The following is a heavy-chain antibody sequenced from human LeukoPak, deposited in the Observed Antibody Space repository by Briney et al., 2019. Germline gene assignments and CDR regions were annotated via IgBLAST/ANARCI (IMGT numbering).Heavy chain of an antibody. Sequence: GASVKVSCKASGYTFTAYYMHWVRQAPGQGLEWMGWINPNSGGTNYAQKFQGRVTMTRDTSISTAYMELSRLRSDDTAVYSCARGGGYNFGYGNDAFDIWAKGQRSPSPQ. CDR3: ARGGGYNFGYGNDAFDI. J-gene: IGHJ3*02. CDR2: INPNSGGT. V-gene: IGHV1-2*02. D-gene: IGHD5-18*01. CDR1: GYTFTAYY.